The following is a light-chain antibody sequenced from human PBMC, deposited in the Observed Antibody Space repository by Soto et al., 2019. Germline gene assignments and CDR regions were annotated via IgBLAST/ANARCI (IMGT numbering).Light chain of an antibody. CDR3: LQYDESPRT. V-gene: IGKV3-20*01. Sequence: EIVLTQSPGTLSLSPGERATLSCRASQTVSRNFLAWYQQKPGQTPRVLIYGASLRATGVPDRFSGGGSGTDFTLTISRLEPEDFAVYHCLQYDESPRTFGPGTKVDLK. J-gene: IGKJ3*01. CDR2: GAS. CDR1: QTVSRNF.